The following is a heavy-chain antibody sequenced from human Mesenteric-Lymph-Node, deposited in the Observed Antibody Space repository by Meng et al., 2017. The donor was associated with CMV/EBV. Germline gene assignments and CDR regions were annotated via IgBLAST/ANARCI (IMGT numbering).Heavy chain of an antibody. CDR3: AKARDSSRYCSSISCPVDY. Sequence: FHDYAMTWVRQAPGKGLEWVSALSGPGGSTYYADSVKGRFTISRDNSKNTLSLQMNSVRAEDTAIYYCAKARDSSRYCSSISCPVDYWGQGTLVTVSS. CDR1: FHDYA. D-gene: IGHD2-2*01. CDR2: LSGPGGST. V-gene: IGHV3-23*01. J-gene: IGHJ4*02.